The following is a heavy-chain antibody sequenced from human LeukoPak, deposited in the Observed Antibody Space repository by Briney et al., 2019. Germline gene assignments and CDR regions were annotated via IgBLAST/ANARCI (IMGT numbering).Heavy chain of an antibody. Sequence: GGSLRLSCAASGFTFSSYAMHWVRQAPGKGLEWVAVISYDGSNKYYADSVKGRFTISRDNSKNTLYLQMNSLRAEDTAVYYCAKDGGLWVSAHWGDSWGRGTLVTVSS. V-gene: IGHV3-30-3*01. CDR2: ISYDGSNK. J-gene: IGHJ4*02. CDR3: AKDGGLWVSAHWGDS. D-gene: IGHD7-27*01. CDR1: GFTFSSYA.